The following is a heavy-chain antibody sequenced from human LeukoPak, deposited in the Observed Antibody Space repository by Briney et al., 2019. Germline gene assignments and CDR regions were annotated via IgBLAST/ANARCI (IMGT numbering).Heavy chain of an antibody. CDR3: ARGLWTFDY. CDR2: INHSGST. D-gene: IGHD1-1*01. J-gene: IGHJ4*02. CDR1: GVSFSGYY. V-gene: IGHV4-34*01. Sequence: SETLSLTCAVYGVSFSGYYWSWIRQPPGKGLEWIGEINHSGSTNYNPSLKSRVTISVDTSKNQFSLKLSSVTAADTAVYYCARGLWTFDYWGQGTLVTVSS.